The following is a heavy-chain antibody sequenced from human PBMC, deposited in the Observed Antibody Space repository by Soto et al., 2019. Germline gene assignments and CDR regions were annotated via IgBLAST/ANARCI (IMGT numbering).Heavy chain of an antibody. CDR1: GYTFTSYY. CDR3: ARDVIRYCSCGSCYPPFPYPSANYYYYDYMYF. V-gene: IGHV1-46*03. CDR2: INPSGGST. Sequence: VASVKVSCKASGYTFTSYYMHWVRHAPGQELEWMGIINPSGGSTSYAQKFQGRVTMTRDTSTSTVYMELSSLRSEDTAVYYCARDVIRYCSCGSCYPPFPYPSANYYYYDYMYFCAKRTTVTVSS. J-gene: IGHJ6*03. D-gene: IGHD2-15*01.